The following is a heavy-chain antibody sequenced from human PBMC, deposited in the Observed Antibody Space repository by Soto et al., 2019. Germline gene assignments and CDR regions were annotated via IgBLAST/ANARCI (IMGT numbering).Heavy chain of an antibody. V-gene: IGHV3-21*01. CDR1: GFTFSSYS. J-gene: IGHJ4*02. D-gene: IGHD6-6*01. Sequence: PGGSLRLSCAASGFTFSSYSMNWVRQAPGKGLEWVSSISSSSSYIYYADSVKGRFTISRDNAKNSLYLQMNSLRAEDTAVYYCARDGGIAARGKDYWGQGTLVTVS. CDR2: ISSSSSYI. CDR3: ARDGGIAARGKDY.